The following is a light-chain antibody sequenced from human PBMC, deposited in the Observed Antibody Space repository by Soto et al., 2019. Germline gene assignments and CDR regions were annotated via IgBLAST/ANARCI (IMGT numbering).Light chain of an antibody. V-gene: IGKV1-39*01. Sequence: DIQMTQSPSSLSASVGDRVTITCRASQSISSYLNWYQQKPGKAPKLLIYGASSLQSGVPSRFSGSGSGTDFTLTISSPQPEDFATYYCQQSYSTPRTFGQGTKVDIK. J-gene: IGKJ1*01. CDR2: GAS. CDR1: QSISSY. CDR3: QQSYSTPRT.